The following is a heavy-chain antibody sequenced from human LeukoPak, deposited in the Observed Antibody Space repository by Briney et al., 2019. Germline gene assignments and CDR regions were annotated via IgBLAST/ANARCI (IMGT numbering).Heavy chain of an antibody. CDR3: ARGEYYYDGGY. J-gene: IGHJ4*02. CDR1: GFTFSSFW. Sequence: GGSLRLSCATSGFTFSSFWMSWVRQAPGKGLEWVANIKQDGSEKYFVDSVKGRFTISRDNAKNSLYLQMECLRAEDTAVYYCARGEYYYDGGYWGQGTLVTVSS. D-gene: IGHD3-22*01. CDR2: IKQDGSEK. V-gene: IGHV3-7*04.